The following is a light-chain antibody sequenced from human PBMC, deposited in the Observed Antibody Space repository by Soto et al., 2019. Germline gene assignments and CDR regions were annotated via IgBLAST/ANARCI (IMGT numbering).Light chain of an antibody. CDR3: QQYNSFPLT. CDR1: QSLSSW. CDR2: GAS. J-gene: IGKJ4*01. V-gene: IGKV1-5*03. Sequence: DIQMTQSPSTLSASVGDRVTITCRASQSLSSWLAWYQQKPGKAPNLLIYGASSLQNGVPSRFGGSGSETDFTLTISSLQPDDFATYYCQQYNSFPLTFGGGTKVEIK.